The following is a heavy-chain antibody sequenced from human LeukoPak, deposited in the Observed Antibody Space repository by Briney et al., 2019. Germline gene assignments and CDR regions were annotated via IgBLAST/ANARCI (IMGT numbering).Heavy chain of an antibody. V-gene: IGHV3-23*01. CDR3: AKGRTLVGGSTRSYDH. CDR1: GFTFSSYS. J-gene: IGHJ4*02. Sequence: QSGGSLRLSCAASGFTFSSYSISWVRQASGKGLEWVSVISGNGGDTFYADSVKGRFTISRDNSKDMLHLQMNSLRVEDTAVYYCAKGRTLVGGSTRSYDHWGQGTLVTVSS. CDR2: ISGNGGDT. D-gene: IGHD1-26*01.